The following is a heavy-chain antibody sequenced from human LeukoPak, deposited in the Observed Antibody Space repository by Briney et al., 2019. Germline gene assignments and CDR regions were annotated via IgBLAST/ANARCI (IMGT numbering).Heavy chain of an antibody. D-gene: IGHD3-16*01. V-gene: IGHV3-7*01. Sequence: GGSRRLSCAASGFTFSSHWMSWVRQAPGKGLEWVANIKQDGSETYYVDSVKGRFTISRDNTQKSLYLQMNSLGADDTALYYCARSPRRGEFDYWGQGTLVTVSS. CDR1: GFTFSSHW. J-gene: IGHJ4*02. CDR3: ARSPRRGEFDY. CDR2: IKQDGSET.